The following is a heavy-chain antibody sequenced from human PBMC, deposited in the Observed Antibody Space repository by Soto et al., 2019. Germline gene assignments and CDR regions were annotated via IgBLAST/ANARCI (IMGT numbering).Heavy chain of an antibody. CDR1: GGSIIIYY. CDR2: IYYSGST. Sequence: SATXSLTCAFSGGSIIIYYLIWIRQPPGKGLEWIGYIYYSGSTNYNPSIKSRVTISVDTSKNQFSLKLSSVTAADTAVYYCAIKKTGMEVWAQGTTATVSS. V-gene: IGHV4-59*01. CDR3: AIKKTGMEV. J-gene: IGHJ6*02.